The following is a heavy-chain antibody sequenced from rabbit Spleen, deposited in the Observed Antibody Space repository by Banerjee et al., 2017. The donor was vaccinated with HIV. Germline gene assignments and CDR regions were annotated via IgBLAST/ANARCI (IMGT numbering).Heavy chain of an antibody. D-gene: IGHD1-1*01. CDR1: RFSFSDKDV. V-gene: IGHV1S45*01. CDR3: ARDLVGVIGWNFYL. Sequence: QEQLVESGGGLVQPEGSLTLTCKASRFSFSDKDVMCWVSQAPGKGLEWIACINASTGKPVYATWASGRFTISRTSSTTVTLRMTSLTAADRATYFCARDLVGVIGWNFYLWGQGTLVTVS. J-gene: IGHJ4*01. CDR2: INASTGKP.